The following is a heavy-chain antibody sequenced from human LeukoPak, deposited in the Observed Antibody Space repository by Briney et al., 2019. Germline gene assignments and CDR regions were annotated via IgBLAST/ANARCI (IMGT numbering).Heavy chain of an antibody. D-gene: IGHD1-26*01. CDR2: ISSSGSTI. J-gene: IGHJ6*02. CDR1: GFTFSSYE. V-gene: IGHV3-48*03. Sequence: RGSLRLSCAASGFTFSSYEINWVRQAPGKGLEWVSYISSSGSTIYYADSVKGRFTISRDNAKNSLYLQMNSLRAEDTAVYYCARDAGIVGATTYYYYGMDVWSQGTTVTVSS. CDR3: ARDAGIVGATTYYYYGMDV.